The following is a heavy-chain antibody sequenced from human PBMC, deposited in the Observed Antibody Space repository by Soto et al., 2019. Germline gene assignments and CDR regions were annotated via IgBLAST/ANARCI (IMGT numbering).Heavy chain of an antibody. Sequence: SETLSLTCAVSGGSISSGGYSWSWIRQPPGKGPEWIGYIYHSGSTYYNPSLKSRVTISVDRSKNQFSLKLSSVTAADTAVYYCARVGHGSGSYGDWFDPWGQGTLVTVSS. CDR3: ARVGHGSGSYGDWFDP. J-gene: IGHJ5*02. V-gene: IGHV4-30-2*01. D-gene: IGHD3-10*01. CDR2: IYHSGST. CDR1: GGSISSGGYS.